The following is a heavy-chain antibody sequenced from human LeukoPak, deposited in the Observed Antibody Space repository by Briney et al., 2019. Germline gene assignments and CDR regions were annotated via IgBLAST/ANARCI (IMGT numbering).Heavy chain of an antibody. D-gene: IGHD6-13*01. Sequence: GGSLRLSCAASGFTFSSYSMNWVRQAPGKGLEWGSSISSSSSYIYYADSVKGRFTISRDNAKNSLYLQMNSLRAEDTAVYYCARESDSSSWPGEYYYYMDVWGKGTTVTVSS. CDR3: ARESDSSSWPGEYYYYMDV. V-gene: IGHV3-21*01. CDR1: GFTFSSYS. CDR2: ISSSSSYI. J-gene: IGHJ6*03.